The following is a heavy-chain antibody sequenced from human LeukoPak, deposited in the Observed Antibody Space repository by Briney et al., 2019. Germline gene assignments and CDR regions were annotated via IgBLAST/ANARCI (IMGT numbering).Heavy chain of an antibody. CDR2: IYYSGST. J-gene: IGHJ3*02. V-gene: IGHV4-34*01. Sequence: SETLSLTCAVYGGSFSGYYWGWIRQPPGKGLEGIGSIYYSGSTYYNPSLKSRVTISIDTSKNQFSLKLSSVTAADTAVYYCARDLYSSRTNDAFVIWGQGTVVTVSS. CDR3: ARDLYSSRTNDAFVI. D-gene: IGHD6-13*01. CDR1: GGSFSGYY.